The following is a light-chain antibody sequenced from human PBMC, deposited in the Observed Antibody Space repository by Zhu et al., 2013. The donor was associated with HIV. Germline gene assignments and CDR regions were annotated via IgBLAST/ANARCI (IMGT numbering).Light chain of an antibody. CDR1: QGIRND. CDR3: QQYHRDST. J-gene: IGKJ1*01. V-gene: IGKV1-17*01. CDR2: AAS. Sequence: IQLTQSPSSLSASVGDRVTITCRASQGIRNDLGWFQQKPGKAPKRLIYAASSLQSGVSSRFSGSGSGTEFTLTVSSLQPDDFATYYCQQYHRDSTFGQGTKVDVK.